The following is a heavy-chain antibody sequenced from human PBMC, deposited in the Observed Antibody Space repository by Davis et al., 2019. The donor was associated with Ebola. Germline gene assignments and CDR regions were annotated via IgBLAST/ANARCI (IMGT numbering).Heavy chain of an antibody. D-gene: IGHD4-17*01. CDR2: IWYDGSNK. Sequence: GESLKISCAASGFTFSSYGMHWVRQAPGKGLEWVAVIWYDGSNKYYADSVKGRLTISRDTSRNTLYLQMSTLGAEDTAVYYCAKGWTTSPFDYWGQGALVTVSS. V-gene: IGHV3-33*06. J-gene: IGHJ4*02. CDR1: GFTFSSYG. CDR3: AKGWTTSPFDY.